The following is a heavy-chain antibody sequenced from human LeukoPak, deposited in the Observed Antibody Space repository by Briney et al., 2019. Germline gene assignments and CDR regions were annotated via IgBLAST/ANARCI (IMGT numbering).Heavy chain of an antibody. CDR1: GFTFSSYS. CDR3: ATSSRSSGSHFDY. D-gene: IGHD6-19*01. CDR2: ISSSSSYI. Sequence: PGGCLRLSCAASGFTFSSYSMNWVRQAPGKGLEWVSSISSSSSYIYYADSVKGRFTISRDNAKNSLYLQMNSLRAEDTAVYYCATSSRSSGSHFDYWGQGTLVTVSS. V-gene: IGHV3-21*01. J-gene: IGHJ4*02.